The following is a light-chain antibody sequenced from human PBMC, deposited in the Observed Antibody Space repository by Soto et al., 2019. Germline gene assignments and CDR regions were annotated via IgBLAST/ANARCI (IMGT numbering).Light chain of an antibody. V-gene: IGKV1-5*03. CDR2: QAS. J-gene: IGKJ1*01. Sequence: DIQMTQSPSTLSASVGDRVSITCRASQSINSWLAWYQQKPGKAPKLLIYQASTLEAGVPSRLSDIGSGTEFTLTIGSLQPDDFATYYCQQYKSYSWTFGQGTKVEVK. CDR3: QQYKSYSWT. CDR1: QSINSW.